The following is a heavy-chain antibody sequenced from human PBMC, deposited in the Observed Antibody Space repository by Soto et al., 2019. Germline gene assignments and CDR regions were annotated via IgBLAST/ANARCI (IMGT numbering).Heavy chain of an antibody. CDR2: ISGSGGST. J-gene: IGHJ3*02. V-gene: IGHV3-23*04. D-gene: IGHD3-22*01. CDR3: AKVPRITMIVVVRRGDAFDI. CDR1: GFTFSSYA. Sequence: EVQLVESGGGLVQPGGSLRLSCAASGFTFSSYAMSWVRQAPGKGLEWVSAISGSGGSTYYADSVKGRFTISRDNSKNTLYLQMNSLRAEDTAVYYCAKVPRITMIVVVRRGDAFDIWGQGTMVTVSS.